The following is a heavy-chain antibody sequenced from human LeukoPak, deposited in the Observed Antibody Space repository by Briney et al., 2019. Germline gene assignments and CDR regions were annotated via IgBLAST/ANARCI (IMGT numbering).Heavy chain of an antibody. CDR3: ARDRRGSYYYYYYMDV. V-gene: IGHV1-2*02. CDR2: INPHSGGT. D-gene: IGHD1-26*01. J-gene: IGHJ6*03. Sequence: ASVKVSCKASGYTFTGYYLHWVRRAPGQGLEWMVGINPHSGGTTYAQKFLGGVTMTRDTSISTAYMELSRLRSDDTAVYYCARDRRGSYYYYYYMDVWGKGTTVTVSS. CDR1: GYTFTGYY.